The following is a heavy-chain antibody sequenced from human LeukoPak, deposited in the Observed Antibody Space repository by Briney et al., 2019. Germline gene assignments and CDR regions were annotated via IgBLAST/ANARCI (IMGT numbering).Heavy chain of an antibody. D-gene: IGHD2-8*02. CDR1: GYSFNKYR. V-gene: IGHV5-10-1*01. CDR3: VRLVRYRIDY. CDR2: IDPTDSYT. Sequence: GEPLRISCKGSGYSFNKYRISWVRQMPGKGLEWMGTIDPTDSYTKYSPSFQGHVTLSLDKSISTAYLQWSGLRASDTAMYYCVRLVRYRIDYWGQGALVTVSS. J-gene: IGHJ4*02.